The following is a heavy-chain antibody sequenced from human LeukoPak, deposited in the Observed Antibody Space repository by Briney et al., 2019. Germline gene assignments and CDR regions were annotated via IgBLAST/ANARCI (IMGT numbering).Heavy chain of an antibody. CDR3: ARAIRNPGRTWFDP. Sequence: GESLQISFKGSGYRFTSYWIGWVRPMPGKGLGWMGIIYPGDSDTRYSPSFQGQVNISADKSINPAYPQWSSLKASGPALHYSARAIRNPGRTWFDPWGQGTLVTVSS. CDR2: IYPGDSDT. CDR1: GYRFTSYW. J-gene: IGHJ5*02. D-gene: IGHD1-26*01. V-gene: IGHV5-51*01.